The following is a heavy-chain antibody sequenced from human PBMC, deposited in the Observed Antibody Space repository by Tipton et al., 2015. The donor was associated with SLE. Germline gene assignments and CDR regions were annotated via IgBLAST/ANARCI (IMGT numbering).Heavy chain of an antibody. V-gene: IGHV4-59*08. J-gene: IGHJ6*02. CDR3: ARGMVTWRGAIIGVDV. CDR1: GASISSYY. Sequence: GLVKPSETLSLTCTVSGASISSYYWNWIRQPPGKGLEWIGYISDGGGTNYNPSLKSRVTISVDPAKNQFSLRLTSVTAADTAVYYCARGMVTWRGAIIGVDVWGQGTTVNVSS. CDR2: ISDGGGT. D-gene: IGHD2-21*02.